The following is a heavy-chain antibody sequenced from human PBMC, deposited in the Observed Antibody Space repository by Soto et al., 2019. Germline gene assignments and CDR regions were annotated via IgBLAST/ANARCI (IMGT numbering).Heavy chain of an antibody. D-gene: IGHD3-10*01. Sequence: QVQLQESGPGLVKPSETLSLTCTVSGCSISSYYWSWIRQPPGKGLEWIGYIYYSGSTNYNPSRTSRVTISVDTSKNQCALKLSSVTAADTAVYYCARVWGGAFDIWGQGTMVTVSS. J-gene: IGHJ3*02. V-gene: IGHV4-59*01. CDR1: GCSISSYY. CDR3: ARVWGGAFDI. CDR2: IYYSGST.